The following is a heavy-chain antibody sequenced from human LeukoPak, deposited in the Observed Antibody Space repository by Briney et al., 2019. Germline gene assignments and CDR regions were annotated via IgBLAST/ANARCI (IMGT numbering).Heavy chain of an antibody. V-gene: IGHV4-61*08. D-gene: IGHD7-27*01. CDR2: IYYSGST. J-gene: IGHJ4*02. CDR1: GGSVSSGGYY. Sequence: RSSETLSLTCTVSGGSVSSGGYYWSWIRQPPGKGLEWIGYIYYSGSTNYNPSLKSRVTISVDTSKNQFSLKLSSVTAADTAVYYCARGPNWVGFDYWGQGTLVTVSS. CDR3: ARGPNWVGFDY.